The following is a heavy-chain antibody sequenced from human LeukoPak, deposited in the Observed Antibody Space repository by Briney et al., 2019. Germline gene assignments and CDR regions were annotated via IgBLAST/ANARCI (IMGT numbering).Heavy chain of an antibody. CDR1: GYTFTGYY. D-gene: IGHD6-6*01. V-gene: IGHV1-2*06. CDR3: ARDRRSSSPQRAYYYYMDV. J-gene: IGHJ6*03. CDR2: INPNSDGT. Sequence: EASVKVSCKDAGYTFTGYYMHWVRQAPGQGLEWMGRINPNSDGTNYAQKFQGRVTMTRDTSISTAYMELSSLRSEDTAVYYCARDRRSSSPQRAYYYYMDVWGKGTTVTVSS.